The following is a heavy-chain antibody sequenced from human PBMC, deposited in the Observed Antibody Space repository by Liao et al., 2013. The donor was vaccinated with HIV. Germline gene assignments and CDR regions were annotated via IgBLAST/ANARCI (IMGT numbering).Heavy chain of an antibody. V-gene: IGHV4-4*07. Sequence: QLLLQESGPGLVKPSETLSLTCTVSGGSISSYYWSWIRQPAGKGLEWIGRISTSGSASYNPSLKSRVSMSWDSSRSRFSLNLNSVSAADTAVYYCARERGFFDNWGQGILVSASS. D-gene: IGHD3-10*01. CDR1: GGSISSYY. CDR2: ISTSGSA. CDR3: ARERGFFDN. J-gene: IGHJ4*02.